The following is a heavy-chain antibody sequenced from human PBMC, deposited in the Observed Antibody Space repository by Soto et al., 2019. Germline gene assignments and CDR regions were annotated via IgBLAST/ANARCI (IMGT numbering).Heavy chain of an antibody. D-gene: IGHD5-12*01. CDR2: IYYSGST. J-gene: IGHJ4*02. Sequence: SETLSLTCTVSGGSISSGGYYWSWIRQHPGKGLEWIGYIYYSGSTYYNPSLKSRVTISVDTSKNQFSLKLSSVTAADTAVYYCARVSGRWLQFDYWGQGTLVTVSS. CDR3: ARVSGRWLQFDY. CDR1: GGSISSGGYY. V-gene: IGHV4-31*03.